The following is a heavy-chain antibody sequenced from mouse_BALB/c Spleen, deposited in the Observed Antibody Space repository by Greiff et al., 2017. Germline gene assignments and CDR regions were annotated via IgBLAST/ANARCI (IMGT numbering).Heavy chain of an antibody. CDR2: INPSTGYT. V-gene: IGHV1-7*01. D-gene: IGHD1-1*01. Sequence: VQLQQSGAELAKPGASVKMSCKASGYTFISYWMHWVKQRPGQGLEWIGYINPSTGYTEYNQKFKDKATLTADKSSSTAYMQLSSLTSEDSAVYYCARDGRDAMDYWGQGTSVTVSS. CDR3: ARDGRDAMDY. J-gene: IGHJ4*01. CDR1: GYTFISYW.